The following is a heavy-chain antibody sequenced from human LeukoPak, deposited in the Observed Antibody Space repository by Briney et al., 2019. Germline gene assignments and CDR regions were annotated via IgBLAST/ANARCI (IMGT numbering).Heavy chain of an antibody. Sequence: SETLSLTCTVSGGSISGSSYYWGWIRQPPGKGLEWIGSIYYSGSTYYNPSLKSRVTISVDTSKNQFSLKLSSVTAADTAVYYCAREGARPSGTTAAFDIWGQGTMVTVSS. V-gene: IGHV4-39*07. CDR3: AREGARPSGTTAAFDI. J-gene: IGHJ3*02. CDR1: GGSISGSSYY. CDR2: IYYSGST. D-gene: IGHD1-1*01.